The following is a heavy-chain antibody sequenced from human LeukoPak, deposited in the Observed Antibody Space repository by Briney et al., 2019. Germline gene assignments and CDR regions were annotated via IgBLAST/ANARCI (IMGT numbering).Heavy chain of an antibody. CDR3: ARDVPGSIGTTARFDP. Sequence: GASVKVSCKSSGYTSISYGISWMRQAPGQGLEWMGWISTYNGNTNYAQKFQGRVTVTTDTSTSTAYMELRTLTSDDTAVYYCARDVPGSIGTTARFDPWGQGTLVTVSS. V-gene: IGHV1-18*01. J-gene: IGHJ5*02. CDR1: GYTSISYG. CDR2: ISTYNGNT. D-gene: IGHD1-1*01.